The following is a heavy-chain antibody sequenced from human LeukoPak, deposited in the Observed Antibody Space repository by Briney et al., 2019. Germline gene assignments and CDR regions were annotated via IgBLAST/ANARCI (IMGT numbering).Heavy chain of an antibody. CDR1: GFTFSSYA. CDR2: ISYDGSNK. V-gene: IGHV3-30*04. CDR3: ARDYNPSGRYYFDY. J-gene: IGHJ4*02. Sequence: GGSLRLSCAASGFTFSSYAKHWVRQAPGKGLEWVAVISYDGSNKYYADSVKGRFTISRDNSKNTLYLQMNSLRAEDTAVYYCARDYNPSGRYYFDYWGQGTLVTVSS. D-gene: IGHD1-14*01.